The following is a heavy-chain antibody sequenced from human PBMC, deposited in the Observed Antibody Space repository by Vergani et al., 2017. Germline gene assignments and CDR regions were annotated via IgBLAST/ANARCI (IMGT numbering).Heavy chain of an antibody. J-gene: IGHJ4*02. CDR1: GFTFSSYW. Sequence: EVQLVESGGGLVQPGGSLRLSCAASGFTFSSYWMSWVRQAPGKGLEWVANIKQDGSEKYYVDSVKGRFTISRDNAKNSLYLQMNSLRAEDTAVYYCATGYLYCGGDCYSDWGQGTLVTVSS. V-gene: IGHV3-7*01. D-gene: IGHD2-21*02. CDR2: IKQDGSEK. CDR3: ATGYLYCGGDCYSD.